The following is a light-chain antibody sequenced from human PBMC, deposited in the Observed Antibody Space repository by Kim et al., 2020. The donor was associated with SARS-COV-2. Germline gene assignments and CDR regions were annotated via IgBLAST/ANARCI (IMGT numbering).Light chain of an antibody. CDR2: SNN. Sequence: FVYLFPQPPGAPPTLPIYSNNPRPPGVPDRFSGSKSGTSASLAINGLRSEDEADYSCTSWNDSLRGGVFGGGTQLTVL. V-gene: IGLV1-47*02. CDR3: TSWNDSLRGGV. CDR1: F. J-gene: IGLJ3*02.